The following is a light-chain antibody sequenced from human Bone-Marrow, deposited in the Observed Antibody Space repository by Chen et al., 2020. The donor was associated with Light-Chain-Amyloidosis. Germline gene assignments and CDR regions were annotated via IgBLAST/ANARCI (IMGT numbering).Light chain of an antibody. Sequence: NFMLTQPHSVSESPGKTVIISCTRSSGSIATNYVQWYQQRPGRSPTTVIYEDDQRPSGVPDRFSGSIDRSSNAASRTISGLKTEDEDDYYCQAYQGSSQGVFGGGTKLTVL. CDR2: EDD. CDR3: QAYQGSSQGV. J-gene: IGLJ3*02. V-gene: IGLV6-57*01. CDR1: SGSIATNY.